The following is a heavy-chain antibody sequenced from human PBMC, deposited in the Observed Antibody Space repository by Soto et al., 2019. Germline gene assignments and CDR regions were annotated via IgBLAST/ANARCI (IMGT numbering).Heavy chain of an antibody. J-gene: IGHJ4*02. Sequence: QLQLQESGSGLVKPSQTLSLTCAVSGGSISSGGYSWSWIRQPPGKGLEWIGYIDQSGSTYYNPPLKSRVTISVDRSKNQFSLKLSSVTAADTAVYYCATAGGLGAVAADYWGQGTLVTVSS. CDR1: GGSISSGGYS. CDR2: IDQSGST. D-gene: IGHD6-19*01. CDR3: ATAGGLGAVAADY. V-gene: IGHV4-30-2*01.